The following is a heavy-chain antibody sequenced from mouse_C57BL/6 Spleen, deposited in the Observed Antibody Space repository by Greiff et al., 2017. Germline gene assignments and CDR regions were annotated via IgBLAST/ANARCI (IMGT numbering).Heavy chain of an antibody. V-gene: IGHV2-2*01. D-gene: IGHD1-1*01. CDR2: IWSGGST. CDR3: ARNYYGSSYVYFDY. J-gene: IGHJ2*01. CDR1: GFSLTSYG. Sequence: VKLMESGPGLVQPSQSLSITCTVSGFSLTSYGVHWVRQSPGKGLEWLGVIWSGGSTDYNAAFISRLSISKDNSKSQVFFKMNSLQADDTAIYYCARNYYGSSYVYFDYWGQGTTLTVSS.